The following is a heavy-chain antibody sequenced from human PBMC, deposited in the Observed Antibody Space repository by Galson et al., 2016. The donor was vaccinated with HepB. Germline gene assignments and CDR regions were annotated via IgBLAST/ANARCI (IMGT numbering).Heavy chain of an antibody. V-gene: IGHV3-7*03. CDR3: GRAKVSRSLEWFGAIDS. Sequence: SLRLSCAASGFTFSTYWMTWVRQAPGKGLEWVANIKQDGTETYYVDSVKGRFTISRDNVNNSLFLHMNSLRAADSAVYYCGRAKVSRSLEWFGAIDSWGRGTVVTVSS. D-gene: IGHD3-3*01. CDR2: IKQDGTET. CDR1: GFTFSTYW. J-gene: IGHJ4*02.